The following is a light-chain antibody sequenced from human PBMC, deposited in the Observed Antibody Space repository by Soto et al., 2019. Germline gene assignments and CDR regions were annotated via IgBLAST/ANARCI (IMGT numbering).Light chain of an antibody. V-gene: IGKV3-20*01. Sequence: EIVLTQSPGTLSLSPGERATLSCRASQSVSSSYLAWYQQKPGQAPSLLIYGASCRAPGIPARFSGSGSGTDFALTIIRLEPEDYAVYYCQQYGSSPPDTFGQGTKLEIK. J-gene: IGKJ2*01. CDR2: GAS. CDR3: QQYGSSPPDT. CDR1: QSVSSSY.